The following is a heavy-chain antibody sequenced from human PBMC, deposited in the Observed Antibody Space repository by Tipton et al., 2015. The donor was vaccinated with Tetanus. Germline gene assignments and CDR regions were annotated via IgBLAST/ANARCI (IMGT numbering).Heavy chain of an antibody. CDR3: ARWGPGVTTWGFDF. J-gene: IGHJ4*02. V-gene: IGHV4-39*07. D-gene: IGHD3-16*01. CDR2: IHSSGNS. CDR1: GGSIRSSSNF. Sequence: TLSLTCDVSGGSIRSSSNFWGWIRQPPRKGLEWIGSIHSSGNSNYNPSLKSRVTISVDTSKNQLSLKLSSVTAADTALYFCARWGPGVTTWGFDFWGQGTLVTVSS.